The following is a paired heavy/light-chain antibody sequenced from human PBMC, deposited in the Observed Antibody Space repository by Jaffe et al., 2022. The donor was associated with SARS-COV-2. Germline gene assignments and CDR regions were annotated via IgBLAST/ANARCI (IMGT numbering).Light chain of an antibody. CDR3: QQSFTFPRT. Sequence: DIQMTQSPSSVSASVGDRVTITCRASQGISGWLAWYQQRPGKAPKILIYATSSLRGGVPSRFSGSGSGTDFSLTISSLQPEDFATYFCQQSFTFPRTFGQGTKVEIK. CDR1: QGISGW. J-gene: IGKJ1*01. V-gene: IGKV1-12*01. CDR2: ATS.
Heavy chain of an antibody. V-gene: IGHV4-31*03. CDR2: IYYNGRS. D-gene: IGHD4-4*01. CDR3: AAEGVSGDYSFDY. J-gene: IGHJ4*02. CDR1: GFPISSGGFH. Sequence: QVQLRESGPGLVKPSETLSLNCIVSGFPISSGGFHWSWIRQHPGKGLEWIGYIYYNGRSDYSPSLKSRVTISLDTSKNEISLILNSVTAADTAVYYCAAEGVSGDYSFDYWGQGTLVTVSS.